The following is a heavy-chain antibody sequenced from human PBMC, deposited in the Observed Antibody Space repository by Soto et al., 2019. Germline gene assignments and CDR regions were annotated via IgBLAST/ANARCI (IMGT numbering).Heavy chain of an antibody. CDR1: RYTFTDYY. D-gene: IGHD3-22*01. CDR2: INPKTGGT. V-gene: IGHV1-2*02. Sequence: GASVKVSCKASRYTFTDYYIHWVRQAPGQGLEWMGWINPKTGGTDIAPKFQGRVTLTRDTSITTAYMDLSRLTSADTAVYYCARRDDSSGPYYYGMDVWGQGTTVTVS. J-gene: IGHJ6*01. CDR3: ARRDDSSGPYYYGMDV.